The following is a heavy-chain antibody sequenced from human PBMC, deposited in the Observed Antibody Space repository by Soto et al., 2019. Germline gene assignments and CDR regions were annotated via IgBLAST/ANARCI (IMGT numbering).Heavy chain of an antibody. D-gene: IGHD4-17*01. V-gene: IGHV3-21*01. CDR1: GFTFSSYS. CDR3: ARASTTVVTLDAFDI. J-gene: IGHJ3*02. CDR2: ISSSSSYI. Sequence: PGGSLRLSCAASGFTFSSYSMNWVRQAPGKGLEWVSSISSSSSYIYYADSVKGRFTISRDNAKNSLYLQMNSLRAEDTAVYYCARASTTVVTLDAFDIWGQGTMVTVS.